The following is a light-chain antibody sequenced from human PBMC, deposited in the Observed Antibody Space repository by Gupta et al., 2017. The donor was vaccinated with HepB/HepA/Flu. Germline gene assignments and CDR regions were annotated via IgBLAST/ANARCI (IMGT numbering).Light chain of an antibody. CDR2: TAP. Sequence: DIQMTQSPSSVSASVGDRVTISCRASQAISTWLVWYQQKPGKAPKLLIYTAPTLQSGVPSRFSGSGSGTDFTLTISSLQPEDFATYYCLQANLFPPTFGGGTKVEIK. CDR1: QAISTW. J-gene: IGKJ4*01. CDR3: LQANLFPPT. V-gene: IGKV1-12*01.